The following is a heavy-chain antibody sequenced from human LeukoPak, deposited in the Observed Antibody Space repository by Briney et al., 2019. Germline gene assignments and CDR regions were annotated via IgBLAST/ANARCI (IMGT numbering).Heavy chain of an antibody. Sequence: GASVKVYCKASGYTFTNYGINWVRQAPGQGLEWMGWISAYNGNTNYAQKLQGRVTMTTDTSTSTAYMELRSLRSDDTAVYYCARDLDQYSGRFGGFGHDFWGQGTLVTVSS. CDR3: ARDLDQYSGRFGGFGHDF. D-gene: IGHD1-26*01. CDR1: GYTFTNYG. V-gene: IGHV1-18*01. CDR2: ISAYNGNT. J-gene: IGHJ4*02.